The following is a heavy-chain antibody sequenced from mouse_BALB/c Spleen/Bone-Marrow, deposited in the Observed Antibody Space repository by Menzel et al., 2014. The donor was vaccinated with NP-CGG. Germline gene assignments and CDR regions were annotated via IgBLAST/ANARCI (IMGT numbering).Heavy chain of an antibody. CDR1: GFTFSSFG. Sequence: EVQLQQSGGGLVQPGGSRKLSCAASGFTFSSFGMHWVRQAPEKGLEWVAYISSGSSTIYYADTVKGRFTISRDNPKNTLFLHMTSLRSEDKAMYYCASSYEGFYGFAYWGQGTLVTVSA. J-gene: IGHJ3*01. CDR3: ASSYEGFYGFAY. V-gene: IGHV5-17*02. D-gene: IGHD2-3*01. CDR2: ISSGSSTI.